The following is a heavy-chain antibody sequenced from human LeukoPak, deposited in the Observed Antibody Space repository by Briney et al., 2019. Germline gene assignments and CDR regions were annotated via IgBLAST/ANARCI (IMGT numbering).Heavy chain of an antibody. D-gene: IGHD4-17*01. V-gene: IGHV4-34*01. CDR2: INHSGST. CDR1: GGSFSGYY. J-gene: IGHJ3*02. CDR3: AGATTTVTTWGAFDI. Sequence: PSETLSLTCAVYGGSFSGYYWSWIRQPPGEGLEWIGEINHSGSTNYNPSLKSRVTISVDTSKNQFSLKLSSVTAADTAVYYCAGATTTVTTWGAFDIWGQGTMVTVSS.